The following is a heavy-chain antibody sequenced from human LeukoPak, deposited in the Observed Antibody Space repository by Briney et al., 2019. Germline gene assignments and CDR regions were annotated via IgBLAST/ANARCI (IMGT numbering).Heavy chain of an antibody. CDR2: IYYSGST. Sequence: SETLSLTCTVSGGSISSSSYYWAWVRQPPGKGLEWIGSIYYSGSTYYNPSLKSRVTISVDTSKNQFSLKVNSVIAADTAVDYCARSDQYPRNPPDFWGQGTLVTVSS. V-gene: IGHV4-39*01. J-gene: IGHJ4*02. CDR3: ARSDQYPRNPPDF. D-gene: IGHD2-2*01. CDR1: GGSISSSSYY.